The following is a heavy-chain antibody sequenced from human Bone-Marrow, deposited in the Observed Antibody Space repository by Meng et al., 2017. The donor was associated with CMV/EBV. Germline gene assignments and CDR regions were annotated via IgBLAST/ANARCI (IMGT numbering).Heavy chain of an antibody. V-gene: IGHV3-30*02. CDR1: GFTFSSYG. CDR3: AKSLDSKQLDNYGMDV. CDR2: IRYDGSNK. J-gene: IGHJ6*02. Sequence: GESLKISCAASGFTFSSYGMHWVRQAPGKGLEWVAFIRYDGSNKYHADSVKGRFTISRDNSKNTLYLQMNSLRAEDTAVYYCAKSLDSKQLDNYGMDVWGQGTTVTVSS. D-gene: IGHD4-11*01.